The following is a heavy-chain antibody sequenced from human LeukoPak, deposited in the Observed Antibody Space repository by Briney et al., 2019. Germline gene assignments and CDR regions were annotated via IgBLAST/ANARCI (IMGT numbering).Heavy chain of an antibody. CDR2: INPNSGGT. CDR3: ARDLERYCSSTSYYKGFDP. J-gene: IGHJ5*02. Sequence: ASVKVSCKASGYTFTGYYMHWVRQAPGQGLEWMGRINPNSGGTNYAQKFQGRVTMTRDTSISTAYMDLSRLRSDDTAVYYCARDLERYCSSTSYYKGFDPWGQGTLVTVSS. D-gene: IGHD2-2*02. CDR1: GYTFTGYY. V-gene: IGHV1-2*06.